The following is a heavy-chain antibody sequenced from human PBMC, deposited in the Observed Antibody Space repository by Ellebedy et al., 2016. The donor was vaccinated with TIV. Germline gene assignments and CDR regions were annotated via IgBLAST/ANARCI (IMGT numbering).Heavy chain of an antibody. Sequence: GESLKISCAASGFTFSSHDMKWVRQAPGKGLEWIAYITGSGSNSYHADSVQGRFTVSRDNARNSLYLQMNSLRVEDTAVYYCARDMLRGYYSLGSDFWGQGTLVSVSS. D-gene: IGHD3-9*01. CDR3: ARDMLRGYYSLGSDF. J-gene: IGHJ4*02. V-gene: IGHV3-48*01. CDR1: GFTFSSHD. CDR2: ITGSGSNS.